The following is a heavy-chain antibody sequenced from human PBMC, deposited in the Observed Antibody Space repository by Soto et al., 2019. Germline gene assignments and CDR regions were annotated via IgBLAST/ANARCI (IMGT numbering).Heavy chain of an antibody. CDR2: IKSKVNGGTI. CDR3: SADLPYWGAYAFDY. Sequence: EVQLAESGGDFVKPGGSLRLSCAASGFNFNAAWMNWVRQSPGKGLEWVGRIKSKVNGGTIDYAAPVKGRFTISRDDSKNTLYLEMNSLKTADTALYYCSADLPYWGAYAFDYWGQGTLVTVSS. J-gene: IGHJ4*02. D-gene: IGHD3-16*01. CDR1: GFNFNAAW. V-gene: IGHV3-15*07.